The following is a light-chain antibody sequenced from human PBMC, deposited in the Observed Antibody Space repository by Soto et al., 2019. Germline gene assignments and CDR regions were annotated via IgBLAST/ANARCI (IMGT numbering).Light chain of an antibody. CDR2: AAS. CDR3: QQLFDSPIT. CDR1: QVISTS. V-gene: IGKV1-9*01. Sequence: DIQLTQSPSFLSPSIRESVTITCRASQVISTSLAWYQVKPGKAPKLLIYAASNLESGIPSRFRATVSGTEFSLTITSLQPEDFATYYCQQLFDSPITCGQGTRRENK. J-gene: IGKJ5*01.